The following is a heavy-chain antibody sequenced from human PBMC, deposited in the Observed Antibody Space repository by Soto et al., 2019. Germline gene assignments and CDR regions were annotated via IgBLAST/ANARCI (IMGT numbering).Heavy chain of an antibody. CDR2: ISAYNGNT. CDR3: AWVIAAAGTGWFDP. Sequence: GASVKVSCKASGYTFTSYGISWVRQAPGQGLEWMGWISAYNGNTNYAQKLQGRVTMTTDTSTSTAYMELRSLRSDDTAVYYCAWVIAAAGTGWFDPWGQGTLVTVSS. J-gene: IGHJ5*02. D-gene: IGHD6-13*01. CDR1: GYTFTSYG. V-gene: IGHV1-18*01.